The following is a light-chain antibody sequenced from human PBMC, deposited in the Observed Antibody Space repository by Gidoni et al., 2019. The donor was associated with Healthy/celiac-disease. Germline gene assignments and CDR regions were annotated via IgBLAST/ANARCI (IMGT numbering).Light chain of an antibody. Sequence: DIQMTQSPSSLSASVGDRVTITCRASQSISSYLNWYQQKPGKAPKLLIYAASSLQSGVPSRFSGSGSGTDFTLPISSLQPEDFATYYCQQSYSTHPXFXQGTRLEIK. CDR3: QQSYSTHPX. J-gene: IGKJ5*01. CDR2: AAS. V-gene: IGKV1-39*01. CDR1: QSISSY.